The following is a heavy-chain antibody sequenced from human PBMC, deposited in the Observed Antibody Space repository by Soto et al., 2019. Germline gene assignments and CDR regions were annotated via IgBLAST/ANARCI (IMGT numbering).Heavy chain of an antibody. D-gene: IGHD4-17*01. CDR1: GYHFSNYA. J-gene: IGHJ2*01. Sequence: QVQLVQSGAEVKKTGASVKVSCKASGYHFSNYAMHWVRQAPGQRREWVGRINAVNGNTKYSEKFQDRVTIMRDTSASTAYMELNSLRAEDTAVYYCATATTVATGWYFDLWGRGTLVTVSS. V-gene: IGHV1-3*01. CDR2: INAVNGNT. CDR3: ATATTVATGWYFDL.